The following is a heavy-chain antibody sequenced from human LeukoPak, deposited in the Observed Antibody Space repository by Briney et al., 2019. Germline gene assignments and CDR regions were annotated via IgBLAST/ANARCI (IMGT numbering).Heavy chain of an antibody. CDR2: INPRDGSA. D-gene: IGHD3-22*01. V-gene: IGHV1-46*01. CDR1: GGTFSSYA. Sequence: ASVKVSCKASGGTFSSYAISWVRQAPGQGLEWMGIINPRDGSANSAQKFQGRVTMTRDTSTSTFYMELSSLRSEDTAVYYCARDRGKVVIATYWYFDLWGRGTPVTVSS. CDR3: ARDRGKVVIATYWYFDL. J-gene: IGHJ2*01.